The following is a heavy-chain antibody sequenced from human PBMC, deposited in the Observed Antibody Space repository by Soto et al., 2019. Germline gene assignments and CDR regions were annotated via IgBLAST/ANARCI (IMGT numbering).Heavy chain of an antibody. J-gene: IGHJ6*02. V-gene: IGHV3-48*03. CDR3: ARNRPEVYDYYGMDV. Sequence: PVGSLRLSCAASGSTFSSYEMNWVRQAPGKGLEWVSYISSSGSTIYYADSVKGRFTISRDNAKNPLYLQMNSLRAEDTAVYYCARNRPEVYDYYGMDVWGQGTTVNVSS. CDR1: GSTFSSYE. CDR2: ISSSGSTI.